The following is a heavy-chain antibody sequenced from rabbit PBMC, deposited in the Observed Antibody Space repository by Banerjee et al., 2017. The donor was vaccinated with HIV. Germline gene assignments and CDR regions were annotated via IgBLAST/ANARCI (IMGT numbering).Heavy chain of an antibody. D-gene: IGHD8-1*01. Sequence: QSLEESGGDLVQPEGSLTLTCTASGFSFSSSYYMCWVRQAPGKGLEWIACIYVGWSDSTYYASWAKGRFTISKTSSTTVTLQMTSLTAADTATYFCARDRSYAGSSYSFNLWGPGTLVTVS. J-gene: IGHJ4*01. CDR3: ARDRSYAGSSYSFNL. CDR1: GFSFSSSYY. CDR2: IYVGWSDST. V-gene: IGHV1S40*01.